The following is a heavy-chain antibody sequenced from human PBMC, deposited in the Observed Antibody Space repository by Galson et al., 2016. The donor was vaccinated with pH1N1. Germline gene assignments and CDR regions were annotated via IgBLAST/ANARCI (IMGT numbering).Heavy chain of an antibody. CDR1: GSNSDYN. Sequence: SLRLSCAASGSNSDYNMNWVRLAPGKGLEWVSSISGSGGRKHYADSVQVRFIISRDNSKNTLYLQMNSLRAGDTALYFCAEGGYGDYGLDVFDIWGQGTLVIVSS. D-gene: IGHD4-17*01. V-gene: IGHV3-23*01. J-gene: IGHJ3*02. CDR2: ISGSGGRK. CDR3: AEGGYGDYGLDVFDI.